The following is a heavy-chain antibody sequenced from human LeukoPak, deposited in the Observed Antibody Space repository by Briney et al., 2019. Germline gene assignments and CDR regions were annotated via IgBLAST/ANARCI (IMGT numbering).Heavy chain of an antibody. CDR3: AKDRISTSGTVDY. Sequence: GGSLRLSCAASGFTLSSYSMNWVRQAPGKGLEWVSGISGSGDTTYYADSVKGRFTISRDNSKNTLYLQMNSLRAEDTAIYYCAKDRISTSGTVDYWGQGTLVTVSS. CDR1: GFTLSSYS. D-gene: IGHD6-13*01. V-gene: IGHV3-23*01. CDR2: ISGSGDTT. J-gene: IGHJ4*02.